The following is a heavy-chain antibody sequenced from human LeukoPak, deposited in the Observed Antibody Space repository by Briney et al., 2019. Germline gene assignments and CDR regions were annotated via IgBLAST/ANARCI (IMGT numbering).Heavy chain of an antibody. CDR1: GFTFSSYS. V-gene: IGHV3-21*01. Sequence: GGSLRLSCAASGFTFSSYSMNWVRQAPGKGLEWVSSISSSSSYIYYADSVKGRFTISRDNSKNTLYLQMNSLRAEDTAVYYCARAPYSSSYNWFDPWGQGTLVTVSS. CDR2: ISSSSSYI. J-gene: IGHJ5*02. CDR3: ARAPYSSSYNWFDP. D-gene: IGHD6-13*01.